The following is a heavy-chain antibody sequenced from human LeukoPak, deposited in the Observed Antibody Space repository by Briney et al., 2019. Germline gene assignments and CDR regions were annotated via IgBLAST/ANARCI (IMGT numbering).Heavy chain of an antibody. CDR1: GFTFSDYW. CDR3: ARDQGYCTSASCRGDAFDV. CDR2: IKQDGSEK. D-gene: IGHD2-2*01. V-gene: IGHV3-7*01. Sequence: GGSLRLSCTASGFTFSDYWMTWVRQAPGKGLEWVAKIKQDGSEKYYVDSVKGRFTISRDNAKNSLSLQMNSLRAEDTAVYYCARDQGYCTSASCRGDAFDVWGQGSMISVSS. J-gene: IGHJ3*01.